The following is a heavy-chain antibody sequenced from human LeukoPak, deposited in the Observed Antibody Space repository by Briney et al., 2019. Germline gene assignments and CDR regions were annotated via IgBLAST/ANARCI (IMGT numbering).Heavy chain of an antibody. D-gene: IGHD3-9*01. CDR2: VSGSGSST. CDR1: GFTFSSYA. Sequence: PGGSLRLSCAASGFTFSSYAMSWVRQAPGKGLEWVSVVSGSGSSTDYADSVKGRFTISRDNSKNTLYLRMSSLSAEDTAVYYCAKMNVLTGYYTPNFDFWGQGTLVTVSS. CDR3: AKMNVLTGYYTPNFDF. V-gene: IGHV3-23*01. J-gene: IGHJ4*02.